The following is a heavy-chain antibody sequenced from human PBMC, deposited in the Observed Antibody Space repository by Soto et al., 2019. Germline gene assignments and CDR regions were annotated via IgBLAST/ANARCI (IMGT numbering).Heavy chain of an antibody. CDR1: GGSITSDYSC. J-gene: IGHJ4*02. V-gene: IGHV4-30-4*01. Sequence: QVQLQESGPGLVKPSQTLSLTCTVSGGSITSDYSCWSWIRQPPGEGLEWIGHIFDSGTTYTNPSLRSQVAISLDTSKNHFSLTLSCVTAADTAVYYCARGPSGDKVHYWGQGALVTVS. D-gene: IGHD7-27*01. CDR3: ARGPSGDKVHY. CDR2: IFDSGTT.